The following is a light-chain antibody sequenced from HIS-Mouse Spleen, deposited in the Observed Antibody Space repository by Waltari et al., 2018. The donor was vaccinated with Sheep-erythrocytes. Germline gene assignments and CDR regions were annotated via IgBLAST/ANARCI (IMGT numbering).Light chain of an antibody. CDR2: DNN. J-gene: IGLJ2*01. V-gene: IGLV1-51*01. CDR1: SPHLRHNY. CDR3: GTWDSSLSAGV. Sequence: QSVLTQPPSVSAAPGPKVTISCSGISPHLRHNYVSWYQQLPGTAPKLLIYDNNKRPSGIPDRFSGSKSGTSATLGITGLQTGDEADYYCGTWDSSLSAGVFGGGTKLTVL.